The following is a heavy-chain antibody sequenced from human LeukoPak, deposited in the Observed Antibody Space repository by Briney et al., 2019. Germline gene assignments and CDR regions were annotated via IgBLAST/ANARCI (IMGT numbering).Heavy chain of an antibody. CDR2: IYSGGST. CDR3: AREGGIAVAGYHFDY. CDR1: EFSVGSNY. V-gene: IGHV3-66*01. Sequence: AGGSLRLSCAASEFSVGSNYMTWVRQAPGKGLEWVSLIYSGGSTYYADSVEGRFTISRDNSKNTLYLQMNSLRAEDTAVYYCAREGGIAVAGYHFDYWGQGTLVTVSS. D-gene: IGHD6-19*01. J-gene: IGHJ4*02.